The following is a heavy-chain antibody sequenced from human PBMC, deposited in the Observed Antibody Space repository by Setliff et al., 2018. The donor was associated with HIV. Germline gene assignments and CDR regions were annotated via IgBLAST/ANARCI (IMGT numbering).Heavy chain of an antibody. D-gene: IGHD1-26*01. CDR2: IIPIFGTA. Sequence: SVKVSCKASGGTFSSYAISWVRQAPGQGLDWMGGIIPIFGTANYAQNFQGRVTITADESTSTAYMELSRLTSEDTAVYYCARGSGSYWGYRGQGTRVTVSS. CDR3: ARGSGSYWGY. J-gene: IGHJ4*02. V-gene: IGHV1-69*13. CDR1: GGTFSSYA.